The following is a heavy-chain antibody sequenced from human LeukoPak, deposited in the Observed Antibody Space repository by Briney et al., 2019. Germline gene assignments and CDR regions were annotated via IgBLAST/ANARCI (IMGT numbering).Heavy chain of an antibody. CDR1: GFTFSSFW. D-gene: IGHD5-18*01. V-gene: IGHV3-7*01. CDR3: AKEWGILVETYMDRFDY. CDR2: IKDDGSDK. Sequence: PGGSLRLSCTASGFTFSSFWMSWVRQAPGKGLEWVANIKDDGSDKHYVDSVRGRFTISRDNAKNSLYLQMNSLRAEDTAVYYCAKEWGILVETYMDRFDYWGQGTLVTVSS. J-gene: IGHJ4*02.